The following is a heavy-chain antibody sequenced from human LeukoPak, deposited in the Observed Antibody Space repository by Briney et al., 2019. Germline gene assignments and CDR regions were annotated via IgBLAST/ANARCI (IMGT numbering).Heavy chain of an antibody. CDR2: IYSGGST. CDR1: GFTVSSNY. D-gene: IGHD3-3*01. Sequence: GGSLRLSCAASGFTVSSNYVSWVRQAPGKGLEWVSVIYSGGSTYYADSVKGRFTISRDNSKNTLYLQMNSLRAEDTAVYYCARCPDHYDFWSGYPYCYGMDVWGQGTTVTVSS. V-gene: IGHV3-66*02. J-gene: IGHJ6*02. CDR3: ARCPDHYDFWSGYPYCYGMDV.